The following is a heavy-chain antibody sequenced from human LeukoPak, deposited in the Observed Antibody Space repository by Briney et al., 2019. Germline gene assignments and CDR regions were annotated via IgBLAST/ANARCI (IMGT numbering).Heavy chain of an antibody. CDR2: LSYDGSNK. J-gene: IGHJ5*02. V-gene: IGHV3-30*04. D-gene: IGHD3-3*01. CDR3: AKQRDFWSGYYTA. Sequence: GGSLRLSCAASGFTFSTYTIHWVRQAPGKGLEWVAVLSYDGSNKYYADSVKGRFTISRDNSRNTLYLQMNSLRAEDTAVYYCAKQRDFWSGYYTAWGQGTLVIVSS. CDR1: GFTFSTYT.